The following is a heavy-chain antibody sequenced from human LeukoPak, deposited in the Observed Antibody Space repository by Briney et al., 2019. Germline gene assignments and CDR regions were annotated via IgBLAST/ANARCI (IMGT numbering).Heavy chain of an antibody. V-gene: IGHV5-51*01. Sequence: GESLKISCKGSGYSFTSYWIAWVRQMPGKGLEWMGIIYPGDSDTRYSPSFQGQVIISVDKSISTAYLQWSSLKASDTAMYCCARRYSSSWYPQNYGMDVWGQGTTVTVSS. D-gene: IGHD6-13*01. J-gene: IGHJ6*02. CDR1: GYSFTSYW. CDR3: ARRYSSSWYPQNYGMDV. CDR2: IYPGDSDT.